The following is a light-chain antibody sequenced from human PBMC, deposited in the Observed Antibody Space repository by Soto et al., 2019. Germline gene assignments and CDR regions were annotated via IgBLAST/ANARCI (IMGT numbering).Light chain of an antibody. CDR2: DAS. Sequence: EIVLTQSPATLSLSQGDRATLSCRASQSFSTYLAWYQQKPGQAPRLLIYDASNRAAGIPARFSGSGYGTDFTLTISSLEPEDFAVYYCQQPGSFGPGTKVDIK. V-gene: IGKV3-11*01. CDR3: QQPGS. CDR1: QSFSTY. J-gene: IGKJ3*01.